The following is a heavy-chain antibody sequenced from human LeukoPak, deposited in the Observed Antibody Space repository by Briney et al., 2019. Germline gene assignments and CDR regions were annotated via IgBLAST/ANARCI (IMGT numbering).Heavy chain of an antibody. D-gene: IGHD2-21*01. CDR3: ARALGVEGGANWFDP. J-gene: IGHJ5*02. CDR1: GGSISSYY. CDR2: IYTSGST. Sequence: YPSETLSLTCTVSGGSISSYYWSWIRQPAGKGLEWIGRIYTSGSTNYNPSLKSRVTISVDTSKNQFSLKLSSVTAADTAVYYCARALGVEGGANWFDPWGQGTLVTVSS. V-gene: IGHV4-4*07.